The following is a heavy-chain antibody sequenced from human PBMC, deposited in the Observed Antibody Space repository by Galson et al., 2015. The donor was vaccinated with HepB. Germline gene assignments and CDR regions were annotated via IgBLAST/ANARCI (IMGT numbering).Heavy chain of an antibody. D-gene: IGHD6-19*01. CDR1: GGSISSSSYY. CDR3: ARGGRTYSSGWYGVY. J-gene: IGHJ4*02. CDR2: IYYSGST. Sequence: ETLSLTCTVSGGSISSSSYYWGWIRQPPGKGLEWIGSIYYSGSTYYNPSLKSRVTISVDTSKNQFSLKLSSVTAADTAVYYCARGGRTYSSGWYGVYWGQGTLVTVSS. V-gene: IGHV4-39*07.